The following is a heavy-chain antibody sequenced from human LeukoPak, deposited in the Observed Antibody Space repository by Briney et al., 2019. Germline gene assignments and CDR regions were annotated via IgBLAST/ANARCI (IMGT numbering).Heavy chain of an antibody. CDR1: GFTFSSYS. Sequence: PGGSLRLSCAASGFTFSSYSMNWVRQAPGKGLEWVSSISSSSSYIYYADSVKGRFTISRDNAKNSLYLQMNSLRAEDTAVYYCARDGIVLVPAAMGYYYYGMDVWGQGTTVTVSS. CDR2: ISSSSSYI. D-gene: IGHD2-2*01. J-gene: IGHJ6*02. CDR3: ARDGIVLVPAAMGYYYYGMDV. V-gene: IGHV3-21*01.